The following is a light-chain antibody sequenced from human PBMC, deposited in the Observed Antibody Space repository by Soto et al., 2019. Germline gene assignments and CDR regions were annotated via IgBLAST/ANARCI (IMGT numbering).Light chain of an antibody. Sequence: EIVMTQSPVTLSVSPGKRATLSCRASQSVSSNVAWYQQKPGQAPRLLIYGASARATGTPARFSGSGSGTEFTLTISSLQSEDLAVYSCQQYSSWPWTFGQGTKVELK. CDR1: QSVSSN. J-gene: IGKJ1*01. CDR2: GAS. V-gene: IGKV3-15*01. CDR3: QQYSSWPWT.